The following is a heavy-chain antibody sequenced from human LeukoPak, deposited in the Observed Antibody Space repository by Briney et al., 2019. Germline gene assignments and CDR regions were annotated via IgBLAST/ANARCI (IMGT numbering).Heavy chain of an antibody. CDR1: GYTFTSYG. J-gene: IGHJ3*02. V-gene: IGHV1-18*01. CDR2: ISAYNGNT. D-gene: IGHD6-19*01. Sequence: ASVKVSCKTSGYTFTSYGISWVRQAPGQGLEWMGWISAYNGNTNYAQKVQGRVTMTTDTSASTAYMELRSLRSDDTAVYYCARGLQENLAWLTAFSAFDIWGQGTMVTVSS. CDR3: ARGLQENLAWLTAFSAFDI.